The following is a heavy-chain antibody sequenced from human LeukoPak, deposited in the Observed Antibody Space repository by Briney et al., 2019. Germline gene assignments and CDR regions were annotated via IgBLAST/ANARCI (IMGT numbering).Heavy chain of an antibody. D-gene: IGHD3-22*01. CDR3: AKDLSIHYDTRGFDP. CDR2: ISIDGGDE. V-gene: IGHV3-30*18. Sequence: GGSLRLSCEASGFTFSGFGMHWVRQAPGKGLEWVAFISIDGGDEYYTESVKGRFTISRDNSKNTVYLQMNRLRSEDTAVYYCAKDLSIHYDTRGFDPWGQGTLVTVSS. J-gene: IGHJ5*02. CDR1: GFTFSGFG.